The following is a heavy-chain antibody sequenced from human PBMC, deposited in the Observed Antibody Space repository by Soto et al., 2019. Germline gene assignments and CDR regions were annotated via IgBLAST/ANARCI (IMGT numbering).Heavy chain of an antibody. CDR1: GFTFSSYA. CDR2: ISSSGGSI. V-gene: IGHV3-21*01. J-gene: IGHJ6*02. CDR3: ARDRGSSSSKRYYYYYGMDV. D-gene: IGHD6-6*01. Sequence: PGGSLRLSCAASGFTFSSYAMSWVRQAPGKGLEWVSSISSSGGSIYYADSVKGRFTISRDNAKNSLYLQMNSLRAEDTAVYYCARDRGSSSSKRYYYYYGMDVWGQGTTVTVSS.